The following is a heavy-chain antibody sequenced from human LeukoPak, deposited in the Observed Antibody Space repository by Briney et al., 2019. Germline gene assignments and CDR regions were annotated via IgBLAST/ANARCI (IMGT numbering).Heavy chain of an antibody. Sequence: GGSLRLSCAASGFTFSSYSMNWVRQAPGKGLEWVSSISSSSSYIYYADSVKGRFTISRDNAKNSLYLQMNSLRAEDTAVYYCARGRFGEWLFAPFVYWGQGTLVTVSS. J-gene: IGHJ4*02. D-gene: IGHD3-10*01. CDR1: GFTFSSYS. V-gene: IGHV3-21*01. CDR3: ARGRFGEWLFAPFVY. CDR2: ISSSSSYI.